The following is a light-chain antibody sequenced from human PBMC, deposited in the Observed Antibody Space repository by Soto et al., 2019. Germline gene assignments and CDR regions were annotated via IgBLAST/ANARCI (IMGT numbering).Light chain of an antibody. Sequence: EIVMTQSPATLSVSPGERATLSCRASQSISSNVGWYQQRPGQAPRLLIYGASTRATGIPARFSGSGSGTEFTLPISRLDSEDSSLSYYQQYHTWPHITFRQKTHLQ. CDR3: QQYHTWPHIT. CDR1: QSISSN. V-gene: IGKV3-15*01. CDR2: GAS. J-gene: IGKJ5*01.